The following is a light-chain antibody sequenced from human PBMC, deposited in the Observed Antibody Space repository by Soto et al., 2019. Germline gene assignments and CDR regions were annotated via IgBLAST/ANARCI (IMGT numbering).Light chain of an antibody. CDR3: QKYNSGGPLT. V-gene: IGKV1-27*01. J-gene: IGKJ4*01. CDR1: EGINNY. Sequence: DTQMTQSPSSLSASIGDRVTLTCRATEGINNYLAWFQQKPGKVPKLLIYAASTLHSGVPSRFSGSGSGTEFTLTISSLQPDDVDTYYCQKYNSGGPLTFGGGTKVEIK. CDR2: AAS.